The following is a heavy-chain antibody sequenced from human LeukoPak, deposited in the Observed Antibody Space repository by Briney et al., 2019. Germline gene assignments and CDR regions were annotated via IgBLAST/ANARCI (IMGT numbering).Heavy chain of an antibody. V-gene: IGHV3-53*01. CDR1: GFTVITND. Sequence: GGSLRLSCAASGFTVITNDMTWVRQAPGKGLGWVSVLYSDGNTKYADSVQGRFTISRDNSKNTLYLEMNSLSPDDTAVYYCARGVEPLAANTLAYWGQGTLVTVSS. CDR3: ARGVEPLAANTLAY. CDR2: LYSDGNT. J-gene: IGHJ4*02. D-gene: IGHD1-14*01.